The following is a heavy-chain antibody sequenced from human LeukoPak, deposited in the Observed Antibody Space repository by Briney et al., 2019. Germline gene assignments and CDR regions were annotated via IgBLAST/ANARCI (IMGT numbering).Heavy chain of an antibody. CDR2: ISSSSSYI. CDR3: ASDIVVVPAAHPDAFDI. D-gene: IGHD2-2*01. V-gene: IGHV3-21*01. Sequence: GGSLRLSCAASGFTFSSYSMNWVRQAPGKGLEWVSSISSSSSYIYYADSVKGRFTISRDKAKNSLYLQMNSLGAEDTAVYYCASDIVVVPAAHPDAFDIWGQGTMVTVSS. CDR1: GFTFSSYS. J-gene: IGHJ3*02.